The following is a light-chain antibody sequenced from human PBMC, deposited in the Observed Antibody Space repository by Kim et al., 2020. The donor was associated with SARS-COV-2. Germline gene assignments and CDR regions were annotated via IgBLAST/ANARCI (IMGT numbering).Light chain of an antibody. Sequence: GQRVTISCSGRSSNTGSNYVYWYQQLPGTAPKLLIYRNNGRPSGVPDRFSGSKSGTSASLAISGLRSGDEADYYCAAWDDSLSAWVFGGGTKLTVL. CDR2: RNN. V-gene: IGLV1-47*01. J-gene: IGLJ3*02. CDR3: AAWDDSLSAWV. CDR1: SSNTGSNY.